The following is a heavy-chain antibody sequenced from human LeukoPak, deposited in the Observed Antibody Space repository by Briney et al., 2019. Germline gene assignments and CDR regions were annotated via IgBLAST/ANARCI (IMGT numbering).Heavy chain of an antibody. D-gene: IGHD6-19*01. CDR3: AKENGWYGQDYFDY. Sequence: PGASLRLSCAASGFTFSRYAMSWVGEAPGKGVEWVSAISGSGGSTYYADSVKGRFTISRDNSKNTLYLQMNSLRAEDTAVYYCAKENGWYGQDYFDYWGQGTLVTVSS. J-gene: IGHJ4*02. CDR2: ISGSGGST. CDR1: GFTFSRYA. V-gene: IGHV3-23*01.